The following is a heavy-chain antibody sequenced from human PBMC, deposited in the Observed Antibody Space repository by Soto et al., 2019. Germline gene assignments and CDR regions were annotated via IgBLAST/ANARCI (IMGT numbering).Heavy chain of an antibody. Sequence: HPGGSLRLSCAASGFTFSSYGMHWVRQAPGKGLEWVAVIWYDGSNKYYADSVKGRFTISRDNSKNTLYLQMNSLRAEDTAVYYCARVIRAAAGPPYYYYGMDVWGQGTTVTVSS. CDR2: IWYDGSNK. V-gene: IGHV3-33*01. CDR3: ARVIRAAAGPPYYYYGMDV. J-gene: IGHJ6*02. D-gene: IGHD6-13*01. CDR1: GFTFSSYG.